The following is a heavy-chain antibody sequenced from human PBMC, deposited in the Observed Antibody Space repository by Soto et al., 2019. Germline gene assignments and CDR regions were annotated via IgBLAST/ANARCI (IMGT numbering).Heavy chain of an antibody. CDR2: INPNSSET. CDR1: GHSFSAYY. D-gene: IGHD3-3*01. CDR3: ARALTRFLDWIPENYYYGMDV. J-gene: IGHJ6*02. Sequence: QVQLVQSGAEVKKPGASVKVSCKPSGHSFSAYYMHWVRQAPGQGLEWMGWINPNSSETKYAQKFQGRVNMTRDRSIRTVYMELSSLRSDDTAVYSCARALTRFLDWIPENYYYGMDVWGQGTTVTVSS. V-gene: IGHV1-2*02.